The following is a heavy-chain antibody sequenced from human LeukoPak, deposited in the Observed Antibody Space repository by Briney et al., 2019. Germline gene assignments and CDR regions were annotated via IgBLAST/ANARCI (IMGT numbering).Heavy chain of an antibody. Sequence: ASVKVSCKASGYTFTSYDIHWVRQATGQGLEWMGWMNPNSGNTGYAQKFQGRVTITRNTSISTAYMELSSLRSEDTAVYYCARGGVYYDFWSGYYFDYWGQGTLVTVSS. J-gene: IGHJ4*02. CDR2: MNPNSGNT. CDR1: GYTFTSYD. CDR3: ARGGVYYDFWSGYYFDY. D-gene: IGHD3-3*01. V-gene: IGHV1-8*03.